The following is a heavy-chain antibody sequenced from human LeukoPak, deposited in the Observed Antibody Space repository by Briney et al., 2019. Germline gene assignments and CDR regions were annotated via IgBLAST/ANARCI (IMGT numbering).Heavy chain of an antibody. J-gene: IGHJ5*02. Sequence: PSETLSLTCTVSGGSISSGGYFWSWIRQHPGKGLEWIGYNYYGGSTYYNPSLKSRLTMSVDTSENQFSLRLTSVTAADTAVYYCARGTYSSGWSLGFDPWGQGTLVTVSS. CDR2: NYYGGST. D-gene: IGHD6-19*01. V-gene: IGHV4-31*03. CDR3: ARGTYSSGWSLGFDP. CDR1: GGSISSGGYF.